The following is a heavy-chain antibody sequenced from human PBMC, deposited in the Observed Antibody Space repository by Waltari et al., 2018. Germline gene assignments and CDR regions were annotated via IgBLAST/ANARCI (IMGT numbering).Heavy chain of an antibody. CDR3: ARSRILVPGTWWHFDL. J-gene: IGHJ2*01. CDR1: GYNFITYG. CDR2: ISTSNNNT. V-gene: IGHV1-18*01. D-gene: IGHD3-22*01. Sequence: QVQLVQSASEVKKPGASVTVSCTASGYNFITYGISWLRQAPGKGLEWMGWISTSNNNTNYAQMLQGRVSMTSYTSTSTAYMELRSLRSDDTAVYFCARSRILVPGTWWHFDLWGRGSLVTVSS.